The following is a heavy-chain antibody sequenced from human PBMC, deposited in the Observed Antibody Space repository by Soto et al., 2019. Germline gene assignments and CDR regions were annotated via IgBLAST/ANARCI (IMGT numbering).Heavy chain of an antibody. CDR2: IIPIFGTA. CDR3: ARTLAYCSGGSCGYFDY. J-gene: IGHJ4*02. V-gene: IGHV1-69*12. CDR1: GGTFSSYA. D-gene: IGHD2-15*01. Sequence: QVQLVQSGAEVKKPGSSVKVSCKASGGTFSSYAISWVRQAPGQGLEWMGGIIPIFGTANYAQKFQGRVTITADESTSTAYMELCSLRAEDTAVYYCARTLAYCSGGSCGYFDYWGQGTLVTVSS.